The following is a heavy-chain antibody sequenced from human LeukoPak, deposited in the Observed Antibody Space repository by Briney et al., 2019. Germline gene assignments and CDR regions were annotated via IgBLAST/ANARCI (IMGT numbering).Heavy chain of an antibody. CDR2: IIPIFGTA. V-gene: IGHV1-69*13. CDR1: GGTFSSYA. J-gene: IGHJ6*02. Sequence: SVKVSCEASGGTFSSYAISWVRQAPGQGLEWMGGIIPIFGTANYAQKFQGRVTITADESTSTAYMELSSLRSEDTAVYYCARRAYSRHYYYGMDVWGQGTTVTVSS. D-gene: IGHD3-22*01. CDR3: ARRAYSRHYYYGMDV.